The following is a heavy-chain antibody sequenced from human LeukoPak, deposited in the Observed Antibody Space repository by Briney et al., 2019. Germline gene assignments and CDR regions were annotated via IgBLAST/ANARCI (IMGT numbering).Heavy chain of an antibody. Sequence: GGSLRLSCAASGFIFSDYYMSWVRQAPGKGLEWVSAISGSGGSTYYADSVKGRFTISRDNSKNTLYLQMNSLRAEDTAVYYCANTQWLERTFDYWGQGTLVTVSS. D-gene: IGHD6-19*01. J-gene: IGHJ4*02. V-gene: IGHV3-23*01. CDR1: GFIFSDYY. CDR2: ISGSGGST. CDR3: ANTQWLERTFDY.